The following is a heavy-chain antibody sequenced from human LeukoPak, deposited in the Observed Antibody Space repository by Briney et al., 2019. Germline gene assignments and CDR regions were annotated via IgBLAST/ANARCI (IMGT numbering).Heavy chain of an antibody. D-gene: IGHD4-17*01. CDR3: AKDWDYGDYLLDY. CDR1: GFTFSSYG. Sequence: GGSLRLSCAASGFTFSSYGMHWVRQAPGKGLEWVAAISYGGSNKYYADSVKGRFTISRDNSKNTLYLQMNSLRAEDTAVYYCAKDWDYGDYLLDYWGQGTLVTVSS. V-gene: IGHV3-30*18. CDR2: ISYGGSNK. J-gene: IGHJ4*02.